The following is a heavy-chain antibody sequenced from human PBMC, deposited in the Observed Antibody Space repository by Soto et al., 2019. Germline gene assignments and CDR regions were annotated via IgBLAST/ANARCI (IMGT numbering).Heavy chain of an antibody. J-gene: IGHJ4*02. CDR3: ARYRRSSSSEDYFDY. CDR2: TYYRPKWYN. CDR1: GDSASSNSAA. Sequence: PSQTLSLTCAISGDSASSNSAAWNWIRQSPSRGLEWLGRTYYRPKWYNDYAVSVKSRITINPDTSKNQFSLQLNSVTPEDTAVYYCARYRRSSSSEDYFDYWGQGTLVTVS. V-gene: IGHV6-1*01. D-gene: IGHD6-6*01.